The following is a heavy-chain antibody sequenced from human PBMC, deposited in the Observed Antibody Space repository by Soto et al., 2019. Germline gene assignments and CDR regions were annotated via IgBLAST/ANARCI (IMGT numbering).Heavy chain of an antibody. V-gene: IGHV4-39*01. CDR3: ARPAGSGWRYYYYGMDG. J-gene: IGHJ6*02. Sequence: SETVSLTCTVSGGSISRSRYYWGWIRQPPGQGLEWIGSIYYSGSTYYNPSLKSRVTISVDTSKNQFSLKLSSVTAADTAVYYCARPAGSGWRYYYYGMDGWGQGTTVTVSS. D-gene: IGHD6-19*01. CDR1: GGSISRSRYY. CDR2: IYYSGST.